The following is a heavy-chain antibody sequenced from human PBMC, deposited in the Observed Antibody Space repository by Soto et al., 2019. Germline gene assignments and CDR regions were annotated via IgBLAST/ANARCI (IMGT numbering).Heavy chain of an antibody. J-gene: IGHJ6*02. CDR3: ARDPSYYGMDV. CDR2: INAGNGNT. V-gene: IGHV1-3*01. CDR1: GYTFTSYA. Sequence: WPSVNVSCKAAGYTFTSYAMHWVRQAPGQRLEWMGWINAGNGNTKYSQKFQGRVTITRDTSASTAYMELSSLRSEDTAVYYCARDPSYYGMDVWGQGTTVTVSS.